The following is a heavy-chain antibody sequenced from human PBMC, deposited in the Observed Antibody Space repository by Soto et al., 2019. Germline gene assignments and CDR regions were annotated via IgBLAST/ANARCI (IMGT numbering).Heavy chain of an antibody. CDR1: GGSISSYY. V-gene: IGHV4-59*01. CDR2: IYYSGST. D-gene: IGHD5-18*01. Sequence: TLSLTCTVSGGSISSYYWSWIRQPPGKGLEWIGYIYYSGSTNYNPSLKSRVTISVDTSKNQFSLKLSSVTAADTAVYYCARAVTAMASYYFDYWGQGTLVTVSS. CDR3: ARAVTAMASYYFDY. J-gene: IGHJ4*02.